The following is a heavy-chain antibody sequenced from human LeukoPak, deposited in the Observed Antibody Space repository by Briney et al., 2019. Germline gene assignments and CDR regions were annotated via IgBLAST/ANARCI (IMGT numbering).Heavy chain of an antibody. CDR3: AREYSGSYYVAAFDV. D-gene: IGHD1-26*01. CDR1: GFTFNNYG. CDR2: IRSDGNNK. Sequence: GGSLRLSCAASGFTFNNYGMHWVRQAPGKGLEWVAVIRSDGNNKYYVDSVKGRFTVSRDKSKNKLYLQMNSLRAEDTAVYYCAREYSGSYYVAAFDVWGQGTLVTVSS. J-gene: IGHJ3*01. V-gene: IGHV3-33*01.